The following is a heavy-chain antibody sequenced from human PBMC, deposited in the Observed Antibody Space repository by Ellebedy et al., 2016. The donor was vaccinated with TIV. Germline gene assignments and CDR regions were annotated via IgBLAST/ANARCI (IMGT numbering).Heavy chain of an antibody. CDR2: IYQDGSVQ. V-gene: IGHV3-7*01. CDR3: ARRGSYGDYAVQINSWFDT. J-gene: IGHJ5*02. D-gene: IGHD4-17*01. CDR1: GFSFRSYW. Sequence: GGSLRLSCAASGFSFRSYWMSWVRQAPGKGLQWVANIYQDGSVQYYVDSVKGRFTISRDNADNSLFLQMNSLRAEETALYYCARRGSYGDYAVQINSWFDTWGRGTLVAVSS.